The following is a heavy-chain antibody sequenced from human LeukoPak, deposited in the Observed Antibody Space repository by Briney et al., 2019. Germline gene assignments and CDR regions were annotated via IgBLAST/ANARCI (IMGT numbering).Heavy chain of an antibody. Sequence: AGGSLRLSCAASGFTFDDYAMHWVRQVPGKGLEWVSGITWKSDSVVYADSVEGRFTISRDNAKNSLYLQMNSLRAEDTAVYYCAKDRFSSSWYQIDYWGQGTRVTVSS. CDR1: GFTFDDYA. V-gene: IGHV3-9*01. CDR3: AKDRFSSSWYQIDY. J-gene: IGHJ4*02. CDR2: ITWKSDSV. D-gene: IGHD6-13*01.